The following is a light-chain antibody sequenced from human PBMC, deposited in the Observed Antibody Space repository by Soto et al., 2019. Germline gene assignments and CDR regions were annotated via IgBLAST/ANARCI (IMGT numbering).Light chain of an antibody. Sequence: EIGVSQSPGTLSLYPGERATLSCRASQSVSNNYLAWYQQKPGQAPRLLIYGASNRATGIPDRFSGSGSGTEFTLTISSLQSEDFAVYYCQQYHSWPPTFGQGTKVDIK. J-gene: IGKJ1*01. V-gene: IGKV3D-15*01. CDR3: QQYHSWPPT. CDR2: GAS. CDR1: QSVSNN.